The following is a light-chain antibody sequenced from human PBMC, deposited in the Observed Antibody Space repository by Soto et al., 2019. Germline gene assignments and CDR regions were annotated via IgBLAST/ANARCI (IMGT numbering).Light chain of an antibody. Sequence: EILLTQSPATLSVSPGERATLSCRSSQSVNRNLGWYQQKPGQAPRLLIFAASTRAPGIPARFSGSGSGTEFTLTISGLQSEDFAVYYCQQYNSWTSSTFGQGTRLEVK. CDR3: QQYNSWTSST. V-gene: IGKV3-15*01. J-gene: IGKJ5*01. CDR2: AAS. CDR1: QSVNRN.